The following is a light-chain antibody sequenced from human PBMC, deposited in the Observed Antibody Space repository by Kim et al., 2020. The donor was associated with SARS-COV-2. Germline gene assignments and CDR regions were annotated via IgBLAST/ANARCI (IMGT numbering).Light chain of an antibody. V-gene: IGLV3-19*01. CDR3: NSRDSSGNHVV. J-gene: IGLJ2*01. CDR1: SLRSYY. CDR2: GKN. Sequence: SSELTQYPAVSVALGQTVRITCQGDSLRSYYASWYQQKPGQAPVLVIYGKNNRPSGIPDRLSGPSSGNTASLTITGAQAEDEADYYCNSRDSSGNHVVFG.